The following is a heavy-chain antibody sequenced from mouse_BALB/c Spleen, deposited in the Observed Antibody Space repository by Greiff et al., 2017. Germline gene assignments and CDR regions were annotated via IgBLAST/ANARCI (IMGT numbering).Heavy chain of an antibody. D-gene: IGHD1-1*01. CDR1: GFTFSSYA. CDR3: ARHYGSSSFYYAMDY. J-gene: IGHJ4*01. Sequence: DVMLVESGGGLVKPGGSLKLSCAASGFTFSSYAMSWVRQSPEKRLEWVAEISSGGSYTYYPDTVTGRFTISRDNAKNTLYLEMSSLRSEDTAMYYCARHYGSSSFYYAMDYWGQGTSVTVSS. CDR2: ISSGGSYT. V-gene: IGHV5-9-4*01.